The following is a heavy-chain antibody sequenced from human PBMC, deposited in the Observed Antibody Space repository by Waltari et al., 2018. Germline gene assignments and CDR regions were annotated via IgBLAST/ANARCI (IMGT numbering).Heavy chain of an antibody. Sequence: QVQLVQSGAEVKKPGASVKVSCKASGYTFTSYAMHWVRQAPGQRREWMGWINAGNGNTKYSQKFQGRVTITRDTSASTAYMELSSLRSEDTAVYYCARAPTGGAAQRNWFDPWGQGTLVIVSS. CDR1: GYTFTSYA. J-gene: IGHJ5*02. CDR3: ARAPTGGAAQRNWFDP. V-gene: IGHV1-3*01. D-gene: IGHD3-16*01. CDR2: INAGNGNT.